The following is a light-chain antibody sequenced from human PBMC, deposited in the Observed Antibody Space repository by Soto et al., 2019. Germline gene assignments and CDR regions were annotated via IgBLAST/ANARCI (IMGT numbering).Light chain of an antibody. CDR1: SSNIGSNY. CDR3: ATWDDSLSGPV. CDR2: SPN. J-gene: IGLJ3*02. V-gene: IGLV1-47*02. Sequence: QSVLTQPPSASWTPGQRVTISCSGSSSNIGSNYVYWYQQLPGTAPKLLIYSPNQRPSGVPDRISGSKSGTSASLVISGLRSEDEADYYCATWDDSLSGPVFGGGTKLTVL.